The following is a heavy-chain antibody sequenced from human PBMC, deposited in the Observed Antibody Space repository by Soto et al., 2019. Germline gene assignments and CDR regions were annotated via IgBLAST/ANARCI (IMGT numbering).Heavy chain of an antibody. CDR2: MNPNSGNT. CDR1: GYTFTSYD. J-gene: IGHJ6*02. Sequence: QVQLVQSGAEVKKPGASVKVSCKASGYTFTSYDINWVRQATGQGLEWMGWMNPNSGNTGYAQKFQGRVTMTRNTSISTAYMELSSLRSEDTAVYYCARRGYSSSWYSYYYYGMDVWGQGTTMTVSS. V-gene: IGHV1-8*01. D-gene: IGHD6-13*01. CDR3: ARRGYSSSWYSYYYYGMDV.